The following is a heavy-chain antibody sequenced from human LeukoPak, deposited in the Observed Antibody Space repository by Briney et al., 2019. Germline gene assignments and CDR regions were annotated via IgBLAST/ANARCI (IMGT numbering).Heavy chain of an antibody. J-gene: IGHJ4*02. CDR1: GFAFSDYG. V-gene: IGHV3-30*18. D-gene: IGHD6-19*01. CDR3: AKSTGYSSGWFDY. CDR2: ISYDGSNK. Sequence: GGSLRLSCAASGFAFSDYGMHWVRQAPGKGLEWVAVISYDGSNKYYADSVKGRFTISRDNSKNTGYLQMNSLRGDDAAVYYCAKSTGYSSGWFDYWGQGTLVNVSS.